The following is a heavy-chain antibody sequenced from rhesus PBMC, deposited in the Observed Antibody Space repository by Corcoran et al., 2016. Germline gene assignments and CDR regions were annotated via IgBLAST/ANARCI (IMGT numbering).Heavy chain of an antibody. CDR3: ARASLSWFPYDY. CDR1: GGSISSSNW. V-gene: IGHV4-65*01. J-gene: IGHJ4*01. CDR2: ISVSNGST. Sequence: QVQLQESGPGLVKPSETLSLTCAVSGGSISSSNWWSWIRQPPGKGLKWIGYISVSNGSTYYNPSLKSRVTISTDTSKNQFSLKLSSVTAADTAVYYCARASLSWFPYDYWGQGVLVTVSS. D-gene: IGHD6-13*01.